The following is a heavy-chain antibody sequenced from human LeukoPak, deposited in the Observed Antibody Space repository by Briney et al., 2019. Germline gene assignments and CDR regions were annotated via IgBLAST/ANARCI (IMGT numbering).Heavy chain of an antibody. D-gene: IGHD5-24*01. V-gene: IGHV3-30-3*01. CDR1: GFTFSSYA. CDR3: ARGRRDGYNANDQGPGY. CDR2: ISYDGSNK. Sequence: QSGGSLRLSCAASGFTFSSYAMHWVRQAPGKGLEWVAVISYDGSNKYYADSVKGRFTISRDNSKNTLYLQMNSLRAEDTAVYYCARGRRDGYNANDQGPGYWGQGTLVTVSS. J-gene: IGHJ4*02.